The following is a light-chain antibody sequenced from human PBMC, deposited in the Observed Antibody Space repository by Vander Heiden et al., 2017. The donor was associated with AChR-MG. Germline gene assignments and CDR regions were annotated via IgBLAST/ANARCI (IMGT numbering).Light chain of an antibody. CDR3: VRDRGSGTWM. CDR1: SSSVVSSYY. J-gene: IGLJ3*02. CDR2: STN. Sequence: QSVLPPEPSFSLSPGGTVTLTCFFSSSSVVSSYYHSWDQQTTGQAPRTLIYSTNRRSAGVRARFSGAMRGNTAALTITGAEAEDVADYYCVRDRGSGTWMFGGGTKLTVL. V-gene: IGLV8-61*01.